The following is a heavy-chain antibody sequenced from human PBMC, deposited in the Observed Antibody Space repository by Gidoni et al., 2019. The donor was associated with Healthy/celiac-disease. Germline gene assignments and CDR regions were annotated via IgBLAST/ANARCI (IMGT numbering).Heavy chain of an antibody. D-gene: IGHD3-16*01. V-gene: IGHV3-33*01. CDR3: ASGGRLAIDY. J-gene: IGHJ4*02. CDR2: IWYDGSNK. CDR1: GFTCSSYG. Sequence: VQLVESGGGVVQPRRSLRPSCAASGFTCSSYGMHWVRQAPGKGLEWVAVIWYDGSNKYYADSVKGRFTISRDNSKSTLYLQMNSLRAEDTAVYYCASGGRLAIDYWGQGTLVTVSS.